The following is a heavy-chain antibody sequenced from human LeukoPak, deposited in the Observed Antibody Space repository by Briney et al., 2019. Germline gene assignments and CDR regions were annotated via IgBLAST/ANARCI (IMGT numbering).Heavy chain of an antibody. J-gene: IGHJ2*01. CDR3: ARRAYYDSSGYHPTSGYFDL. D-gene: IGHD3-22*01. Sequence: SETLSLTCSVSGGSIFSYYWNWIRQSPGKGLEWIGYIYSNGITNYSPSLRSRGTISFATSRNQFSLRLTSVTAADTAIYYCARRAYYDSSGYHPTSGYFDLWGRGTLVTVSS. CDR2: IYSNGIT. V-gene: IGHV4-4*08. CDR1: GGSIFSYY.